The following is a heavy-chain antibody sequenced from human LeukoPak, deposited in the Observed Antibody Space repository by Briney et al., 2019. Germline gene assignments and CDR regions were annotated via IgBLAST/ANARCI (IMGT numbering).Heavy chain of an antibody. Sequence: ASVKVSCKASGYTFTGYYMHWVRQAPGQGLEWMGWINPNSGGTNYAQKFQGRVTMTRDTSISTAYMELSRLRSDDTAVYYCARDRGAGDQGFFDYWGQGTLVTVSS. D-gene: IGHD3-10*01. V-gene: IGHV1-2*02. J-gene: IGHJ4*02. CDR2: INPNSGGT. CDR1: GYTFTGYY. CDR3: ARDRGAGDQGFFDY.